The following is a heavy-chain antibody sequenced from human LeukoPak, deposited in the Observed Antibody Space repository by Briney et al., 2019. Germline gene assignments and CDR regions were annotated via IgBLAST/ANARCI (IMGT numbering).Heavy chain of an antibody. CDR1: GGTLSIYA. J-gene: IGHJ6*03. V-gene: IGHV1-69*13. D-gene: IGHD5/OR15-5a*01. CDR2: IIPIFGTA. Sequence: ASVKVSCEASGGTLSIYAISCAPQAPGRGCEWMGGIIPIFGTANYAQKLQGRVTITADESTSTAYMELSSLRSEDTAVYYCARGSGVYTYYYYYYMDVWGKGTTVTVSS. CDR3: ARGSGVYTYYYYYYMDV.